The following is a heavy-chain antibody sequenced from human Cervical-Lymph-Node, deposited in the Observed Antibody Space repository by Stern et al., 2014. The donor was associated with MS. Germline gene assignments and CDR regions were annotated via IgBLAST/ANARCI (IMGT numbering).Heavy chain of an antibody. V-gene: IGHV4-59*08. Sequence: VQLVESGPGLVKPSETLSLTCTVSGGSLSGYYWSWIRQSPGQGLEWIVYIYYSGIPTYNPPLKSRVTISLDTSGTHFSLRQPSVTAADTAVYYCARHRIAAAGTFDYWGQGTLVTVSS. CDR3: ARHRIAAAGTFDY. J-gene: IGHJ4*02. CDR2: IYYSGIP. CDR1: GGSLSGYY. D-gene: IGHD6-13*01.